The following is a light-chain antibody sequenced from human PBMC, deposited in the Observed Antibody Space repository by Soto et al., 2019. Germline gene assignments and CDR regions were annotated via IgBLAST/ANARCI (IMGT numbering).Light chain of an antibody. CDR2: AAS. J-gene: IGKJ1*01. CDR3: QQTSSTPRWT. V-gene: IGKV1-39*01. Sequence: DFQMTQSPSSLSASVGDRVTITCRASQSISNYLNWYQQKPGKAPKLLIYAASSLQNGVPSRFSGSGSGTDFTLTISNLHPEDFATYYCQQTSSTPRWTFGQGTKVEIK. CDR1: QSISNY.